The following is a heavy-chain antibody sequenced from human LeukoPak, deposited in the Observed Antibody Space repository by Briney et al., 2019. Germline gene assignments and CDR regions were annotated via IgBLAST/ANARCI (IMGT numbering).Heavy chain of an antibody. J-gene: IGHJ5*02. CDR2: IDPSDSYT. CDR1: GYSFTSYC. Sequence: KGGESLKISCKGSGYSFTSYCISWVRQMPGKGLEWMGRIDPSDSYTNYSPSFQGHVTISADESIRTAYLQWSSLKASDTAMYYCATEGAVADENWFDPWGQGTLVTVSS. D-gene: IGHD6-19*01. CDR3: ATEGAVADENWFDP. V-gene: IGHV5-10-1*01.